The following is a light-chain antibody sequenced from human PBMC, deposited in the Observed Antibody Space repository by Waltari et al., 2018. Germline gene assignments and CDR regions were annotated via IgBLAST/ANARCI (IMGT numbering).Light chain of an antibody. Sequence: DVQMTLSPSSLSASVGDRITITCRASQTINDLLAWYQQKPGKAPRLLIQKASVLESGVPSRFSGSGSGTEFTLTISSLQPDDIATYYCQQCNTFSFNFGPGTTVAI. CDR2: KAS. J-gene: IGKJ3*01. CDR3: QQCNTFSFN. CDR1: QTINDL. V-gene: IGKV1-5*03.